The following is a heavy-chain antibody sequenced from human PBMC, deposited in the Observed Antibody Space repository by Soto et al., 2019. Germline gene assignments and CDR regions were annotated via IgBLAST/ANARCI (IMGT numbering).Heavy chain of an antibody. CDR1: GGSVSSGSYY. D-gene: IGHD1-1*01. CDR3: ARVERGTATTVVDAFDI. CDR2: MSHSGGH. V-gene: IGHV4-34*01. Sequence: QVQLQQWGAGLLKPSETLSLTCAVYGGSVSSGSYYWSWIRQPPGKGLEWIGEMSHSGGHHFNPSLQSRVTISVDTSKNQFSLKMSFVTAADTALYYCARVERGTATTVVDAFDIWGPGTMVTVSS. J-gene: IGHJ3*02.